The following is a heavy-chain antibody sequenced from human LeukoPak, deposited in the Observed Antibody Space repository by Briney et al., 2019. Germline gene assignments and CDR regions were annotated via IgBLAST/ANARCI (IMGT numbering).Heavy chain of an antibody. CDR2: IYYSGST. J-gene: IGHJ4*02. D-gene: IGHD5-18*01. V-gene: IGHV4-61*01. Sequence: PSETLSLTCTVSGGSISSSSYYWSWIRQPPGKGLEWIGYIYYSGSTNYNPSLKSRVTISVDTSKNQFSLKLSSVTAADTAVYYCARDTSGYSWNYFDYWGQGTLVTVSS. CDR1: GGSISSSSYY. CDR3: ARDTSGYSWNYFDY.